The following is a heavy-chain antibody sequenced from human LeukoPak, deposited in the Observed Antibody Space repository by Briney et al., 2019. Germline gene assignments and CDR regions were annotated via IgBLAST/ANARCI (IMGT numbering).Heavy chain of an antibody. J-gene: IGHJ5*02. CDR3: AKDWGSSPNWLDP. Sequence: GGSLRLSCAASGFTFNNYAMTWVRQAPGKGLEWVSAISASGDNTYYADSVKGRFTISRDNSKNTLYLQMNTLRAEDTAIYYCAKDWGSSPNWLDPWGRGTLVTVSS. D-gene: IGHD3-16*01. V-gene: IGHV3-23*01. CDR2: ISASGDNT. CDR1: GFTFNNYA.